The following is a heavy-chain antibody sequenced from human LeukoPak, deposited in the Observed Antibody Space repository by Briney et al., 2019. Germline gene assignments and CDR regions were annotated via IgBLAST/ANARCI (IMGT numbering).Heavy chain of an antibody. CDR2: INHSGST. V-gene: IGHV4-34*01. Sequence: KPSETLSLTCAVYGGSFSGYYWSWIRQPPGKGLEWIGEINHSGSTNYNPSLKSRVTISVDTSKNQFSLKLSSVTAADTAVYYCAREVGIAAVKIDYWGQGTLVTVSS. D-gene: IGHD6-13*01. J-gene: IGHJ4*02. CDR1: GGSFSGYY. CDR3: AREVGIAAVKIDY.